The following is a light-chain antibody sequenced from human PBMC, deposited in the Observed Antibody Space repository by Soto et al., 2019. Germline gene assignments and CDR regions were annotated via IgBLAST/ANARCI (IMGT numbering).Light chain of an antibody. CDR2: KAS. J-gene: IGKJ4*01. V-gene: IGKV1-5*03. CDR1: QSISNS. CDR3: QQYNNYSPLS. Sequence: DIEMTQSPSDVSASVGDSVTITCRASQSISNSLAWYQQRPGKAPKLVIFKASSLESGVPSRFSGSGSGTEFTLIISSLQPDDFATYYCQQYNNYSPLSFGGGTRWIS.